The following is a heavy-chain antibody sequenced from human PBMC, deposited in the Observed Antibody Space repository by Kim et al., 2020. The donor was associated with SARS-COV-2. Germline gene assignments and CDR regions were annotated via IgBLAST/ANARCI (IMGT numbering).Heavy chain of an antibody. CDR1: GFTVSSNY. D-gene: IGHD6-19*01. Sequence: GGSLRLSCAASGFTVSSNYMSWVRQAPGKGLEWVSVIYSGGRTYYADSVKGRFTISRDNSKNTLYLQMNSLRAEDTAVYYCARWNSAWYFDYWGQGTLVTVSS. CDR2: IYSGGRT. J-gene: IGHJ4*02. V-gene: IGHV3-53*01. CDR3: ARWNSAWYFDY.